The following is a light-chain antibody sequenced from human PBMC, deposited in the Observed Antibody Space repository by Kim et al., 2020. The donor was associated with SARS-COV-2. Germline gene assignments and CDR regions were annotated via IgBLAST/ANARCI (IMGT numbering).Light chain of an antibody. CDR1: TSSIGSNY. Sequence: QGVTISCYVNTSSIGSNYVYCYRQLPRLAPKPLIYRNSQRPSGVPDRFSGSESGTSASLAISGLRPEDEADYYCATWDDSLSGLYVFGTGTKVTVL. CDR2: RNS. CDR3: ATWDDSLSGLYV. V-gene: IGLV1-47*01. J-gene: IGLJ1*01.